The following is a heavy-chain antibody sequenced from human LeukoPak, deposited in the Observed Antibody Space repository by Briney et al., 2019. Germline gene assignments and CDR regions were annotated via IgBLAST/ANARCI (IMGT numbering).Heavy chain of an antibody. CDR2: ISYSGTT. CDR3: AEGKAGHYHSVTDEYYYYMDV. D-gene: IGHD3-9*01. V-gene: IGHV4-34*01. CDR1: GGYFSGFY. Sequence: PSETLSLTCVVDGGYFSGFYWTWVRQAPGKGLEWIGEISYSGTTKYNPSLKSRVTIEVDTSKKQISLNLSSMTAADTAVYYCAEGKAGHYHSVTDEYYYYMDVWGKGTTVIVSS. J-gene: IGHJ6*03.